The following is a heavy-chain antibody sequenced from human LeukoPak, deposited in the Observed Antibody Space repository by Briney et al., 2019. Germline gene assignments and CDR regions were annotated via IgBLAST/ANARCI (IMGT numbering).Heavy chain of an antibody. Sequence: GGSLRLSCAASGFTFSSYAMSWVRQAPGKGLEWVSAISGSGGSTYYADSVKGRFTISRDNSKNTLYLQMNGLRAEDTAVYYCAKPATLYSGSYGGVDYWGQGTLVTVSS. J-gene: IGHJ4*02. D-gene: IGHD1-26*01. CDR3: AKPATLYSGSYGGVDY. V-gene: IGHV3-23*01. CDR2: ISGSGGST. CDR1: GFTFSSYA.